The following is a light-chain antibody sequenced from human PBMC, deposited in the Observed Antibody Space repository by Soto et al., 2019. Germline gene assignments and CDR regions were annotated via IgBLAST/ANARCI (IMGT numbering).Light chain of an antibody. Sequence: EIVMTQSPATLSVSPGERATLSCSASQSVSSNFAWYQQKPGQAPGLLIYGAYTRATCIPARCSGSGSGTEFTPTLSSLQSEDFAVYYCQQYNNWPPYTFGQGNKLEIK. CDR3: QQYNNWPPYT. CDR2: GAY. CDR1: QSVSSN. J-gene: IGKJ2*01. V-gene: IGKV3-15*01.